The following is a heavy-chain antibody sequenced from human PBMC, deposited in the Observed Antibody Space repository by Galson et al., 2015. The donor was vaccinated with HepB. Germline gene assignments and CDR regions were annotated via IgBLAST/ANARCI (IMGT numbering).Heavy chain of an antibody. Sequence: SVKVSCKASGGTFSSYAISWVRQAPGQGLEWMGGIIPIFGTANYAQKFQGRVTITADESTSTAYMELSSLRSEDTAVYYCARDSERDTAVTTMNYYYYGMDVWGQGTTVTVSS. CDR3: ARDSERDTAVTTMNYYYYGMDV. D-gene: IGHD4-11*01. V-gene: IGHV1-69*13. CDR2: IIPIFGTA. CDR1: GGTFSSYA. J-gene: IGHJ6*02.